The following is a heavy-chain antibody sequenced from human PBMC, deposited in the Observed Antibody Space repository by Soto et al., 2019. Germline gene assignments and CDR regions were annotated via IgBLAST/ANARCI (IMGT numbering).Heavy chain of an antibody. D-gene: IGHD4-17*01. V-gene: IGHV3-23*01. CDR2: ISGSGGST. CDR3: ATGGPSTAVDDDYFDY. J-gene: IGHJ4*02. CDR1: RFTLSSYA. Sequence: GSLRLCCAASRFTLSSYAISWVRQAPGKGLEWFSDISGSGGSTYYADSVKGRFTISRDNSKNTLYLQMNSLRAEDTAVYYCATGGPSTAVDDDYFDYWGQGTLVTVSS.